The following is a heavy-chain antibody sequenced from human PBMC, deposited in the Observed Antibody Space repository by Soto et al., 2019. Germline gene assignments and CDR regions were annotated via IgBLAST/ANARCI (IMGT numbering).Heavy chain of an antibody. Sequence: GGSLRLSCAASGFTFSDYYMSWIRQAPGRGLEWVSYISSSDTIYYAGSVKGRFTISRDNAKNSLYLQMNSLRAEDTAMYYCARDLGYYDSSGYFDYWGQGT. CDR3: ARDLGYYDSSGYFDY. V-gene: IGHV3-11*01. CDR2: ISSSDTI. J-gene: IGHJ4*02. CDR1: GFTFSDYY. D-gene: IGHD3-22*01.